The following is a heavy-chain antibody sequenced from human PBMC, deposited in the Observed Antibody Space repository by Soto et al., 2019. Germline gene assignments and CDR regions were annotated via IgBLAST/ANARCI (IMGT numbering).Heavy chain of an antibody. CDR3: SSDLHDYVSFRFDS. CDR2: ISTSSSYI. CDR1: GFTFSNYS. V-gene: IGHV3-21*01. J-gene: IGHJ5*01. Sequence: PGGSLRLSCAASGFTFSNYSMNWVRQAPGKGLEWVSSISTSSSYIYYADSLKGRFTISRDNAKNSLYLQMNSLRAEDTAVYYCSSDLHDYVSFRFDSWGQGTLVTVSS. D-gene: IGHD4-17*01.